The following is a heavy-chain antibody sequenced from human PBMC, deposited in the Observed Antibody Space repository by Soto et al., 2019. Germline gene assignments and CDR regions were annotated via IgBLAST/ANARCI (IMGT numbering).Heavy chain of an antibody. Sequence: GGSLRLSCAASGFIFSSYNLNWVRQAAGKGLEWVSYISSSGNTIYYSDSVKGRFTLSRDNGKNSLFLQMNSLREEDTAVYYCARDSGVGTPDSFDIWGQGTMVTVSS. V-gene: IGHV3-48*02. D-gene: IGHD3-3*01. CDR1: GFIFSSYN. CDR3: ARDSGVGTPDSFDI. CDR2: ISSSGNTI. J-gene: IGHJ3*02.